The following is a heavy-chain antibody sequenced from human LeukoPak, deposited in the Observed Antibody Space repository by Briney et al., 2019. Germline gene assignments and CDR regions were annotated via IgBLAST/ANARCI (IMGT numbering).Heavy chain of an antibody. Sequence: PSETLSLTCAVSGGSISSGGYSGSLIRQPPGKGLARIGDIYHSGRTYYNPSLKSRDTISGDSSKNQYSLKLSSVLAADTAVYYFFKQKTAYEILTGYSSYYFDYWGQGTLVTVSS. D-gene: IGHD3-9*01. J-gene: IGHJ4*02. V-gene: IGHV4-30-2*01. CDR1: GGSISSGGYS. CDR3: FKQKTAYEILTGYSSYYFDY. CDR2: IYHSGRT.